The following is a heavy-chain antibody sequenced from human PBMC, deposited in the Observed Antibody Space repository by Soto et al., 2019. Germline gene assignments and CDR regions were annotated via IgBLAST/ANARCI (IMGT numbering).Heavy chain of an antibody. D-gene: IGHD3-10*01. CDR3: AGDPYYYGSAF. CDR2: ISGGGTTI. Sequence: GGSLRLSCAASGFRFRDHYMPWIRQAPGKGLEWVSKISGGGTTIYYAGSVKGRFTVSRDNAKNSLYLQMTSLRAEDTAVYYCAGDPYYYGSAFWGQGTLVTVSS. V-gene: IGHV3-11*01. CDR1: GFRFRDHY. J-gene: IGHJ4*02.